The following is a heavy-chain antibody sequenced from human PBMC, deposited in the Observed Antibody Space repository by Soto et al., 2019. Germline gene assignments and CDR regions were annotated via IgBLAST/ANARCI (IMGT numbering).Heavy chain of an antibody. J-gene: IGHJ4*02. D-gene: IGHD3-3*01. Sequence: ASVKVSCKVSGYTLTELSMHWVRQAPGKGLEWMGGFDPEDGETIYAQKFQGRVTMTEDTSTDTAYMELSSLRSEDTAVYYCARQTSGVRFLEWLYRDYWGQGTLVTVSS. CDR1: GYTLTELS. CDR2: FDPEDGET. V-gene: IGHV1-24*01. CDR3: ARQTSGVRFLEWLYRDY.